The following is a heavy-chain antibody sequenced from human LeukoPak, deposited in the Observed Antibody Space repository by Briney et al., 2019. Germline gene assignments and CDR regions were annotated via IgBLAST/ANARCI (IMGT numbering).Heavy chain of an antibody. CDR3: AKGASYSGYGGYFDY. CDR1: GFTFSSYG. V-gene: IGHV3-30*02. Sequence: GGSLRLSCAASGFTFSSYGMHWVRQAPGKGLEWVAFIRYDGSNKYYADSVKGRFTISRDNSKNTLYLQMNSLRVEDTAVYYCAKGASYSGYGGYFDYWGQGTLVTVSS. CDR2: IRYDGSNK. D-gene: IGHD5-12*01. J-gene: IGHJ4*02.